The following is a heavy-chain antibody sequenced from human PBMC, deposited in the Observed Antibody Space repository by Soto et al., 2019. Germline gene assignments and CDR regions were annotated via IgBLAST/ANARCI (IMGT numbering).Heavy chain of an antibody. CDR2: ISWNSGSI. V-gene: IGHV3-9*01. CDR1: GFTFDDYA. J-gene: IGHJ3*02. D-gene: IGHD2-21*02. Sequence: EVQLVESGGGLVQPGRSLRLSCAASGFTFDDYAMHWVRQAPGKGLEWVSGISWNSGSIGYADSVKGRFTISRDNAKNSLYLQMNSLRAEDTALYYCAKADEEGDNAFDIWGQGTMVTVSS. CDR3: AKADEEGDNAFDI.